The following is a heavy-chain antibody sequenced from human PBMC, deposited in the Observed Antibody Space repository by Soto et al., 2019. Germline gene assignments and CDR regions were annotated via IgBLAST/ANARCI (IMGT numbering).Heavy chain of an antibody. V-gene: IGHV1-3*01. CDR1: GYTFTSYA. J-gene: IGHJ4*02. D-gene: IGHD3-22*01. CDR3: APNYYDSSGYYYLDY. CDR2: INAGNGNT. Sequence: ASVKVSCKASGYTFTSYAMHWVRQAPGQRLEWMGWINAGNGNTKYSQKFQGRVAITRDTSASTAYMELSSLRSEDTAVYYCAPNYYDSSGYYYLDYWGQGTLVTVSS.